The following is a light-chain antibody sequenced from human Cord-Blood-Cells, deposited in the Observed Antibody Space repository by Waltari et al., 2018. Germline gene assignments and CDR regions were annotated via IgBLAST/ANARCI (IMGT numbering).Light chain of an antibody. CDR2: WAS. V-gene: IGKV4-1*01. Sequence: DIVMPQSPDSLAVSLGERATIHCKSSQSVLYSSNNKNYLAWYQQKPGQPPKLLIYWASTRESGVPDRFSGSGSGTDFTLTISSLQAEDVAVYYCQQYYSTPRTFGQGTKVEIK. J-gene: IGKJ1*01. CDR3: QQYYSTPRT. CDR1: QSVLYSSNNKNY.